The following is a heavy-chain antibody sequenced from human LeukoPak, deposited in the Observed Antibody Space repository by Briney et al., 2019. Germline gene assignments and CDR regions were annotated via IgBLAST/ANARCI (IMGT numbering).Heavy chain of an antibody. CDR2: IIPIFGTA. Sequence: GASVKVSCKASGYSFPSYGISWVRQAPGQGLEWMGGIIPIFGTANYAQKFQGRVTITADESTSTAYMELSSLRSEDTAVYYCASGADYYDSSGYYLFYWGQGTLVTVSS. CDR3: ASGADYYDSSGYYLFY. J-gene: IGHJ4*02. CDR1: GYSFPSYG. D-gene: IGHD3-22*01. V-gene: IGHV1-69*13.